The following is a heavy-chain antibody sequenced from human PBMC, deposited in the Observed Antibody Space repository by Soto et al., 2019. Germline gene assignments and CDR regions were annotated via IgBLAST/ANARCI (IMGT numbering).Heavy chain of an antibody. CDR1: GFTFSSYW. CDR2: INSDGSST. Sequence: GVSLRFSCAASGFTFSSYWMHWVRQAPGKGLVWVSRINSDGSSTSYADSVKGRFTISRDNAKNTLYLQMNSLRAEDTAVYYCARGSVDTATGVDYWGQGTLVTVSS. V-gene: IGHV3-74*01. CDR3: ARGSVDTATGVDY. D-gene: IGHD5-18*01. J-gene: IGHJ4*02.